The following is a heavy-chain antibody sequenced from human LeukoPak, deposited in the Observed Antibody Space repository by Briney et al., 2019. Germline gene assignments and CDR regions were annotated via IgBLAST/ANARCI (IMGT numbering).Heavy chain of an antibody. V-gene: IGHV4-4*07. CDR1: GGSISSYY. CDR3: ARDGMVRGAFDI. CDR2: IYTRGGT. Sequence: SETLSLTCTVSGGSISSYYWSWIRQPAGEGLEWIGRIYTRGGTHYTPSLKSRVTMSVDTSKNQFSLKLSSVTAADTAVYYCARDGMVRGAFDIWGQGTMVSVSS. D-gene: IGHD3-10*01. J-gene: IGHJ3*02.